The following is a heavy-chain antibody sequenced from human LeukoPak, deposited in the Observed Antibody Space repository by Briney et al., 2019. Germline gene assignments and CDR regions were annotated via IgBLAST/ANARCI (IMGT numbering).Heavy chain of an antibody. CDR1: GGSLNYYY. D-gene: IGHD3-3*01. CDR3: ARGRRFLERYDY. J-gene: IGHJ4*02. CDR2: IYYTGST. Sequence: SETLSLTCSASGGSLNYYYWSWIRQPPGKGLEFIGYIYYTGSTNYNPSLKSRVTISLDTSKNQFSLKLSSVTAADTAVYYRARGRRFLERYDYWGQGTLVTVSS. V-gene: IGHV4-59*01.